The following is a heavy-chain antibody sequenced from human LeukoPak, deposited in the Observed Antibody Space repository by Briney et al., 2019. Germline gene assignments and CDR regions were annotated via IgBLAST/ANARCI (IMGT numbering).Heavy chain of an antibody. D-gene: IGHD4-23*01. V-gene: IGHV3-23*01. Sequence: GSLRLSCAASGFTFSSYAMSWVRQAPGKGLEWVSAISGSGGSTYYADSVKGRFTISRDNSKNTLYLQMNSLRAEDTAVYYCAKPPHYGGNSGAFDYWGQGTLVTVSS. CDR2: ISGSGGST. CDR1: GFTFSSYA. J-gene: IGHJ4*02. CDR3: AKPPHYGGNSGAFDY.